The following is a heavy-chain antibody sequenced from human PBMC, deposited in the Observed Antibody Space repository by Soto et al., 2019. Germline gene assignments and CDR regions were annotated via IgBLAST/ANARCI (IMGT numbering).Heavy chain of an antibody. CDR1: SGSISTGNW. CDR3: ARVFSSGSGWMSYFDF. D-gene: IGHD6-25*01. V-gene: IGHV4-4*02. Sequence: QVELQESGPRLVKSSGTLSLTCEVSSGSISTGNWWSWVRQPPGKVLEWIGEIYYTGATNYNPSLHTRVTMTIDKSKDQFSLILTSATAADTAVYYCARVFSSGSGWMSYFDFWGQGILVSVSS. J-gene: IGHJ4*02. CDR2: IYYTGAT.